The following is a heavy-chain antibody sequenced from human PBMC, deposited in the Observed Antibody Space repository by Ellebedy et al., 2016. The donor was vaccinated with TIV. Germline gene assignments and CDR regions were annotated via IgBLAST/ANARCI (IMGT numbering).Heavy chain of an antibody. CDR2: IYYNGNA. D-gene: IGHD4-17*01. V-gene: IGHV4-39*07. Sequence: MPSETLSLTCTVSGGSISSRSYYWGWIRQPPGKNLEWIGTIYYNGNAYYNPSLRSRVSISIDTSKNQFSLRLSSVTAADTAVYYCSAAYGRVTPAYWGQGTLVTVSS. CDR1: GGSISSRSYY. CDR3: SAAYGRVTPAY. J-gene: IGHJ4*02.